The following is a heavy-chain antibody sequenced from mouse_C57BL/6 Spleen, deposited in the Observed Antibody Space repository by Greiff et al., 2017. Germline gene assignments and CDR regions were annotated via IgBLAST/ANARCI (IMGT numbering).Heavy chain of an antibody. CDR3: ARSGITTVVALPFDY. Sequence: VQLQQSGAELARPGASVKMSCKASGYTFTSYTMHWVKQRPGQGLEWIGYINPSSGYTKYNQKFKDKATLTADKSSSTAYMQLSSLTSEDSAVYYCARSGITTVVALPFDYWGQGTTLTVSS. V-gene: IGHV1-4*01. J-gene: IGHJ2*01. CDR1: GYTFTSYT. CDR2: INPSSGYT. D-gene: IGHD1-1*01.